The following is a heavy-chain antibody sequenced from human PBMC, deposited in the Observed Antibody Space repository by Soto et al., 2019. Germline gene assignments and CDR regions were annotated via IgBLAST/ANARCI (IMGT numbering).Heavy chain of an antibody. CDR3: ARVEERGYAFDI. Sequence: PSETLSLTCTVSGGSVSSGAYYWSWVRQPPGKGLEWIGEIYHSGSTNYNPSLKSRVTISVDKSKNQFSLKLSSVTAADTAVYYCARVEERGYAFDIWGQGTMVTVSS. CDR2: IYHSGST. J-gene: IGHJ3*02. CDR1: GGSVSSGAYY. V-gene: IGHV4-4*02. D-gene: IGHD3-16*01.